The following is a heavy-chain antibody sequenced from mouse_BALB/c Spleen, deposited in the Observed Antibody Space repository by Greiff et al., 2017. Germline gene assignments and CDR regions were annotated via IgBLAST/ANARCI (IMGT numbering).Heavy chain of an antibody. CDR2: ISSGGSYT. V-gene: IGHV5-9-3*01. CDR1: GFTFSSYA. D-gene: IGHD2-4*01. Sequence: EVQRVESGGGLVKPGGSLKLSCAASGFTFSSYAMSWVRQTPEKRLEWVATISSGGSYTYYPDSVKGRFTISRDNAKNTLYLQMSSLRSEDTAMYYCARLHTTMITTESYAMDYWGQGTSVTVSS. J-gene: IGHJ4*01. CDR3: ARLHTTMITTESYAMDY.